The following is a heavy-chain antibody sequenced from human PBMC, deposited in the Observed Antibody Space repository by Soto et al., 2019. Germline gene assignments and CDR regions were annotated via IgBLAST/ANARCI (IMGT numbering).Heavy chain of an antibody. CDR1: GFIISNPW. V-gene: IGHV3-15*07. CDR3: ARHFTPSIYYGSGNHNWFDP. D-gene: IGHD3-10*01. Sequence: GRPMRVSWGAAGFIISNPWMNWVLQTQGKGLEWVGRIKSKTTGGTIDYAAPVQGRFTISRDDSKNMVYLQMNSLKSEDSAMYYCARHFTPSIYYGSGNHNWFDPWGQGTLVIVSS. CDR2: IKSKTTGGTI. J-gene: IGHJ5*02.